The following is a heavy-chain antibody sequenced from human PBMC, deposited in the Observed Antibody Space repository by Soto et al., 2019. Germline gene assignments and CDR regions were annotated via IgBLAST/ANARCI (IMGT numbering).Heavy chain of an antibody. CDR1: GFTFSSYA. CDR3: AKDPSDYDFWSGYNTDDAFDI. J-gene: IGHJ3*02. D-gene: IGHD3-3*01. CDR2: ISGRGGST. Sequence: EVQLLESGGGFVQPGGSLRLSCAASGFTFSSYAMSWVRQAPGTGLEWVSAISGRGGSTYYADSVKGRFTISRDNSKNVLYLHMSSLRAEDTAVYYCAKDPSDYDFWSGYNTDDAFDIWGQGTMVTVSS. V-gene: IGHV3-23*01.